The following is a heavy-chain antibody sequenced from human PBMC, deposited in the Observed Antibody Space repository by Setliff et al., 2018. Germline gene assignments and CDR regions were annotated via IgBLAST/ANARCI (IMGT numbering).Heavy chain of an antibody. J-gene: IGHJ1*01. V-gene: IGHV1-8*02. CDR2: VSPIDDGKP. CDR3: AKDYSMAITVGYFQH. Sequence: ASVKVSCKTSGYTFTDFYIQWVRQAPGQGLEWMGWVSPIDDGKPGYAQKFQGRVTITWVTSISTAYMELSSLRAEDTAVYYCAKDYSMAITVGYFQHWGHGTLVTVSS. CDR1: GYTFTDFY. D-gene: IGHD1-20*01.